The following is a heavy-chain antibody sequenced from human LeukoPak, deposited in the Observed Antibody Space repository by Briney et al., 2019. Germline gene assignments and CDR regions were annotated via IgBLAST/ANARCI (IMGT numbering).Heavy chain of an antibody. J-gene: IGHJ4*02. V-gene: IGHV3-21*04. Sequence: GGSLRLSCAASGFTFSSYSMNWVRQAPGKGLEWVSSISSSSSYIYYADSVKGRFTISRDNSKNTLHLQMNSLRAEDTAIYYCAKDFSFIAAATFDYWGQGTLVTVSS. CDR1: GFTFSSYS. D-gene: IGHD6-13*01. CDR3: AKDFSFIAAATFDY. CDR2: ISSSSSYI.